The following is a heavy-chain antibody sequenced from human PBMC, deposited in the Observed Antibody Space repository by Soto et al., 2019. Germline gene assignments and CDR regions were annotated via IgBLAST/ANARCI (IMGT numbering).Heavy chain of an antibody. J-gene: IGHJ6*02. CDR2: IYYSGST. D-gene: IGHD3-10*01. V-gene: IGHV4-59*01. Sequence: SETLSLTCTVSGGSISSYYWSWIRQPPGKGLEWIGYIYYSGSTNYNPSLKSRVTISVDTSKNQFSLKLSSVTAADTAVYYCARDYDYYGSGSYYSSGYYYGMDVWGQGTTVTVSS. CDR1: GGSISSYY. CDR3: ARDYDYYGSGSYYSSGYYYGMDV.